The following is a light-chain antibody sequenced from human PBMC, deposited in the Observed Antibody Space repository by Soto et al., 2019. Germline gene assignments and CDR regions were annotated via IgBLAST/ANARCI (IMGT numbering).Light chain of an antibody. CDR1: QSISSY. CDR3: QQSFSTPPT. J-gene: IGKJ5*01. V-gene: IGKV1-39*01. Sequence: DIQMTQSPSSLSASVGDRVTLTCRASQSISSYVNWYQQKPGKAPNLLMYTASSLQSGVPSRFSGSGSGTDFTLTISSLQPEDFATYYCQQSFSTPPTFGQGTRLVIK. CDR2: TAS.